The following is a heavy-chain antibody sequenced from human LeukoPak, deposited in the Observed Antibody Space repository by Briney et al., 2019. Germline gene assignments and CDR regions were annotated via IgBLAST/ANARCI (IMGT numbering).Heavy chain of an antibody. Sequence: GGSLRLSCAASGFTFSSYAMSWVRQAPGKGLEWVSAISGSGGSTYCADSVKGRFTISRDNSKNTLYLQMNSLRAEDTAVYYCASRVGATNSFDYWGQGTLVTVSS. D-gene: IGHD1-26*01. V-gene: IGHV3-23*01. J-gene: IGHJ4*02. CDR2: ISGSGGST. CDR3: ASRVGATNSFDY. CDR1: GFTFSSYA.